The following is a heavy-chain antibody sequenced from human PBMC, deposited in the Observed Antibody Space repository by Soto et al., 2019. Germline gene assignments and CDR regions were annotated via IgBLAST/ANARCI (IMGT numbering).Heavy chain of an antibody. CDR1: GFTFSSSA. J-gene: IGHJ4*02. D-gene: IGHD4-17*01. CDR3: ARGLRTAVTLY. Sequence: QPGGSLRLSCAASGFTFSSSAMNWVRQAPGKGLEWVALISYDGSHKYYADSVKGRFTISRDNSKDTLYLQMNTLRSEDTAVYYCARGLRTAVTLYWGQGTLVTGS. V-gene: IGHV3-30-3*01. CDR2: ISYDGSHK.